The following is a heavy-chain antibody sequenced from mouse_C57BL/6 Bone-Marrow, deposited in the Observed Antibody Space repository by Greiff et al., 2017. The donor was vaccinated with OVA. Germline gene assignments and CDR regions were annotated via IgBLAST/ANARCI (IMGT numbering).Heavy chain of an antibody. V-gene: IGHV1-72*01. D-gene: IGHD2-3*01. CDR2: IDPNSGGT. CDR3: ARGDGYYAWYFDV. J-gene: IGHJ1*03. CDR1: GYTFTSYW. Sequence: QVQLQQPGAELVKPGASVKLSCKASGYTFTSYWMHWVKQRPGPGLEWIGRIDPNSGGTKYNEKFKSKATLTVDKPSSTAYMQLSSLTSVDSAVYYCARGDGYYAWYFDVWGTGTTVTVSS.